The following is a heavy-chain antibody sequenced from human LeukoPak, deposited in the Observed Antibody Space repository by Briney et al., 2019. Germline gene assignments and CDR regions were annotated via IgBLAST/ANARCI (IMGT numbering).Heavy chain of an antibody. CDR3: AAIAAAGIPVFDY. CDR1: GFTFSSYS. CDR2: ISSSSSYI. Sequence: GGSLRLSCAASGFTFSSYSMNWVRQAPGKGLEWVSSISSSSSYIYYADSVKGRFTIPRDNAKNSLYLQINSLRAEDTAVYYCAAIAAAGIPVFDYWGQGTLVTVSS. J-gene: IGHJ4*02. D-gene: IGHD6-13*01. V-gene: IGHV3-21*01.